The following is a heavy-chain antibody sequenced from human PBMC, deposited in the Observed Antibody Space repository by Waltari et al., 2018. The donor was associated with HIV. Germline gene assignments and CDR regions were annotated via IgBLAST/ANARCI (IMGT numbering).Heavy chain of an antibody. CDR3: VRERNTVTTTSYYFDF. J-gene: IGHJ4*02. V-gene: IGHV3-66*01. D-gene: IGHD4-17*01. CDR2: ITDDATT. CDR1: GFTVRTNY. Sequence: EVQLVESGGGLVQPGESLRLSCAASGFTVRTNYVGWVRLAPGKGREWCSLITDDATTFYADSVKGRFSISRDTSMNTVHLQMNSLRAEDTALYYCVRERNTVTTTSYYFDFWGQGTLVTVSS.